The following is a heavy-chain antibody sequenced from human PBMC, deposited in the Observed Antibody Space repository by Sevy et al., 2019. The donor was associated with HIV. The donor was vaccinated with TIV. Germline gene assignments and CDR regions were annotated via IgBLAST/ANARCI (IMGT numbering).Heavy chain of an antibody. V-gene: IGHV3-21*01. CDR2: ISSGSNYI. CDR1: GFTFNKYN. D-gene: IGHD3-10*01. J-gene: IGHJ4*02. CDR3: AREGSGHY. Sequence: GGSLRLSCAASGFTFNKYNMIWVRQAPGKGLEWVSFISSGSNYIYYADSVRGRFTTSRDNAKNSLYLQMNTPRAEDTAVYYCAREGSGHYWGQGTLVTVSS.